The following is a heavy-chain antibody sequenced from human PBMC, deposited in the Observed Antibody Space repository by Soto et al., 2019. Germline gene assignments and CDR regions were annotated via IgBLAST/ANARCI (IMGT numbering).Heavy chain of an antibody. D-gene: IGHD1-26*01. CDR2: IKQDGGEK. V-gene: IGHV3-7*03. Sequence: PGGSLRLSCAASGFIFSNFWMSWVRQTPGRGLEWLANIKQDGGEKKYVDSVKGRFTISRDNAKSSVYLQLNSLRAEDTAVYYCARTTILLPAAANRGAPYHYCGLDVWGQGTTVTVSS. CDR3: ARTTILLPAAANRGAPYHYCGLDV. J-gene: IGHJ6*02. CDR1: GFIFSNFW.